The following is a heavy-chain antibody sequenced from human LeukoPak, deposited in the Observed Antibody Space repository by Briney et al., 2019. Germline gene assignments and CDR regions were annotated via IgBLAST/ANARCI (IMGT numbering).Heavy chain of an antibody. CDR1: GGSISSYN. CDR2: IYTSRST. J-gene: IGHJ4*02. CDR3: AGHALTYSSSLNPLDY. Sequence: PSETLSLTCTVSGGSISSYNWSWVRHPQGQGLEWNGYIYTSRSTNYNPSLKSRVTISVDTSNNQFSLKLSSVTAADTAVYYCAGHALTYSSSLNPLDYWGQGTLVTVSS. V-gene: IGHV4-4*09. D-gene: IGHD6-6*01.